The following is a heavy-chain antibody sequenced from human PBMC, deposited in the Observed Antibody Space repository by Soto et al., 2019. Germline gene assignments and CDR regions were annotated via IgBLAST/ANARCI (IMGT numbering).Heavy chain of an antibody. CDR2: INAGNGNT. J-gene: IGHJ3*02. D-gene: IGHD6-19*01. V-gene: IGHV1-3*01. Sequence: GASVKVSCKASGYTFTSYAMHWVRQAPGQRLEWMGWINAGNGNTKYSQKFQGRVTITRDTSASTACMELSSLRSEDTAVYYCAKRAGSRWGEGAFDIWGQGTMVTVSS. CDR1: GYTFTSYA. CDR3: AKRAGSRWGEGAFDI.